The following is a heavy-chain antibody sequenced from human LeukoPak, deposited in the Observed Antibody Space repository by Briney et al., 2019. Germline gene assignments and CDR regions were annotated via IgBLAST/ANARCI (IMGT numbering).Heavy chain of an antibody. J-gene: IGHJ4*02. CDR1: GGSVSSTTYY. Sequence: PSETLSLTCSVSGGSVSSTTYYWGWIRQPPGKGLEWIGSISYGGSTYYNPSLKSRLTISVDTSMNQFSLELSSVTAADTAVYFCARSRYDSGTYALEEWGQGTLVTVSS. CDR3: ARSRYDSGTYALEE. D-gene: IGHD3-10*01. V-gene: IGHV4-39*01. CDR2: ISYGGST.